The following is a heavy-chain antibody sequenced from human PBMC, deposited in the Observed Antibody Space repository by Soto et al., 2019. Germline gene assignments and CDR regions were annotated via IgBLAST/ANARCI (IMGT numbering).Heavy chain of an antibody. V-gene: IGHV1-2*02. J-gene: IGHJ4*02. CDR1: GYTLTGDY. CDR2: INPNSGGT. CDR3: TRLGNYEGF. Sequence: ASVKLSCKASGYTLTGDYMRWVRQAPGQGLEWMGWINPNSGGTNYAQKFQGRVTMTRDTSISTAYMELNSLKAEDTAVYYCTRLGNYEGFWGQGTLVTVSA. D-gene: IGHD3-22*01.